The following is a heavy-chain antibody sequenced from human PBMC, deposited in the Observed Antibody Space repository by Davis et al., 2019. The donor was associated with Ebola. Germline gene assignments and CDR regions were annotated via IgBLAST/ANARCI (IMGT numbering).Heavy chain of an antibody. D-gene: IGHD4-17*01. CDR3: AKRTILRD. CDR1: GFTFSSYA. V-gene: IGHV3-30-3*01. Sequence: PGGSLRLSCAASGFTFSSYAMHWVRQAPGKGLEWVAVISYDGSNKYYADSMKGRFTISRDNSKNTLYLQMNSLRAEDTAVYYCAKRTILRDWGQGTLVTVSS. CDR2: ISYDGSNK. J-gene: IGHJ4*02.